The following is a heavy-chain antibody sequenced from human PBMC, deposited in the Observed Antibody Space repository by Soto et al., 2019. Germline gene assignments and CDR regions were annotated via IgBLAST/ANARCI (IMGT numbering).Heavy chain of an antibody. D-gene: IGHD1-1*01. Sequence: SETLSLTCTVSGGSISSSSYYWGWIRQPPGKGLEWIGSIYYSGSTYYNPSLKSRVTISVDTSKNQFSLKLSSVTAADTAVYYCATWYTTLDYWGQGTLVTVSS. CDR3: ATWYTTLDY. CDR1: GGSISSSSYY. V-gene: IGHV4-39*01. J-gene: IGHJ4*02. CDR2: IYYSGST.